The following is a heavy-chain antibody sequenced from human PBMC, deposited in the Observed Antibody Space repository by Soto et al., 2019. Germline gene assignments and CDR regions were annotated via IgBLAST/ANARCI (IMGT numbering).Heavy chain of an antibody. Sequence: PSETLSLTCTVSGGSISSSSYYWGWIRQPPGKGLEWIGSIYYSGSTYYNPSLKSRVTISVDTSKNQFSLKLSSVTAADTAVYYCARLVSSIPLWYFDYWGQGTLVTVSS. V-gene: IGHV4-39*01. J-gene: IGHJ4*02. D-gene: IGHD2-2*02. CDR1: GGSISSSSYY. CDR2: IYYSGST. CDR3: ARLVSSIPLWYFDY.